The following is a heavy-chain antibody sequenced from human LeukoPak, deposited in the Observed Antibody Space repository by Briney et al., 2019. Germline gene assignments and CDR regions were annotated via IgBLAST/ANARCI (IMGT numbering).Heavy chain of an antibody. D-gene: IGHD3-16*01. V-gene: IGHV3-23*01. CDR3: ARGKLTLATGMDV. CDR2: ITGGGGGT. J-gene: IGHJ6*02. CDR1: GFTFSTYA. Sequence: GGSLRLSCAASGFTFSTYAMSWVRQAPGKGLEWVSGITGGGGGTYYADSVKGRFTISRDNAKNSLYLQMNSLRAEDTAVYYCARGKLTLATGMDVWGQGTTVTVSS.